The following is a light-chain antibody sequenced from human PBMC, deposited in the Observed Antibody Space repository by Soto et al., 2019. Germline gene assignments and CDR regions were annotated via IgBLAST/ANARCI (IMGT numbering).Light chain of an antibody. J-gene: IGKJ1*01. CDR1: ESVSSSF. CDR3: QQYGSSPST. CDR2: GAS. Sequence: EHVLAQSPGTLSLSPGERATLSCRASESVSSSFLAWYQQRLGQAPRLLIYGASSRATGIPDRFSGSGSGTDFTLTISRLEPEDFAVDYCQQYGSSPSTFGQGTKVDIK. V-gene: IGKV3-20*01.